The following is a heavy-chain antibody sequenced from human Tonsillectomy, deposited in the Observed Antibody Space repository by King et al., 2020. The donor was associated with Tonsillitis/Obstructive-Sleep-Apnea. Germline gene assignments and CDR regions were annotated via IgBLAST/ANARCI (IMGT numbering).Heavy chain of an antibody. CDR2: IWYDGSNK. V-gene: IGHV3-33*01. CDR3: ARAVSRGPFSYYYYAMDV. Sequence: VQLVESGGGVVQPGRSLRLSCAASGFTFSNYGMHWVRQAPGKGLEWVAVIWYDGSNKYYVESVKGRFTISSDNSKNKLYLQMNSLRAEDTAVYYCARAVSRGPFSYYYYAMDVWGQGTTVTVSS. D-gene: IGHD2-15*01. CDR1: GFTFSNYG. J-gene: IGHJ6*02.